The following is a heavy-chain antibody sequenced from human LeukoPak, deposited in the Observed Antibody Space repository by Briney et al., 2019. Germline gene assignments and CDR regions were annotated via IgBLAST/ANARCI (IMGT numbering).Heavy chain of an antibody. CDR2: IRYDGSKK. J-gene: IGHJ3*02. Sequence: PGGSLRLSCAASGFTFNNYGMHWVRQAPGKGLEWVAFIRYDGSKKYYVDSVKGRFTISRDNSKNTLYLQMNSLRAEDTAVYFCARVAVGGTRAFDIWGQGTTVTVSS. CDR3: ARVAVGGTRAFDI. V-gene: IGHV3-30*02. CDR1: GFTFNNYG. D-gene: IGHD6-19*01.